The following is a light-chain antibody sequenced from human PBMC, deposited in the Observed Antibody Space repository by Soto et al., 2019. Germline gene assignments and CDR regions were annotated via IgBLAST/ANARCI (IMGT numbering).Light chain of an antibody. CDR1: QSVLHSSNNKNY. V-gene: IGKV4-1*01. CDR2: WAS. Sequence: DIVMIQSVDSLAVSLGERATINCKSSQSVLHSSNNKNYLAWYQQKPGQPPKLLIYWASTRESGVPDRFSGSGSGTDFTLTISSLQAEDVAVYYCQQYYSTPPTFGQGTKVDIK. J-gene: IGKJ1*01. CDR3: QQYYSTPPT.